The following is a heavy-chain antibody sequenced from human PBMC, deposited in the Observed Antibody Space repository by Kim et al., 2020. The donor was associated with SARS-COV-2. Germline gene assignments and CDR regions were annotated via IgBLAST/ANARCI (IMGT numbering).Heavy chain of an antibody. CDR1: GGSISSSSYY. V-gene: IGHV4-39*01. CDR3: ARQPKIAVAGGGY. Sequence: SETLSLTCTVSGGSISSSSYYWGWIRQPPGRGLEWIGSIYYSGSTYYNPSLKSRVTISVDTSKNQFSLKLSSVTAADTAVYYCARQPKIAVAGGGYWGQGTLVTVSS. J-gene: IGHJ4*02. CDR2: IYYSGST. D-gene: IGHD6-19*01.